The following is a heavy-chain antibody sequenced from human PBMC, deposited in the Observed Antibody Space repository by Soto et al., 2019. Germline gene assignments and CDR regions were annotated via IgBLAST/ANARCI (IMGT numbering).Heavy chain of an antibody. V-gene: IGHV1-69*01. Sequence: QVQLVQSGAEVKKPGSSVKVSCKASGGTFSSYAISWVRQAPGQGLEWMGGIIPIFGTANYAQKFQGRVTITADETPSTAYMELSSLRSEDTAVYYCARHTAMDSAVYYYGIDVWGQGTTVTGSS. CDR1: GGTFSSYA. J-gene: IGHJ6*02. D-gene: IGHD5-18*01. CDR3: ARHTAMDSAVYYYGIDV. CDR2: IIPIFGTA.